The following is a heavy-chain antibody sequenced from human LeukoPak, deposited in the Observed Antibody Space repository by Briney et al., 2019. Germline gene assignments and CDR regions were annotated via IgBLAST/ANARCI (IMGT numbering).Heavy chain of an antibody. CDR3: AKDFGRKYDSKTY. Sequence: GGSLRLSCAASGFTFSSYAMSWVRQAPGKGLEWVSAISASGGSTDYADYVKGRFMISRDNSRNTLYLQMNSLRADDTAVYYCAKDFGRKYDSKTYWGQGTLVTVSS. J-gene: IGHJ4*02. D-gene: IGHD3-22*01. V-gene: IGHV3-23*01. CDR1: GFTFSSYA. CDR2: ISASGGST.